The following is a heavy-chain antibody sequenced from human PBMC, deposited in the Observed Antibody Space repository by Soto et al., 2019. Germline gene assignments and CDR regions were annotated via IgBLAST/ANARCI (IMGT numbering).Heavy chain of an antibody. CDR2: IIPIFGTA. J-gene: IGHJ1*01. D-gene: IGHD3-22*01. Sequence: SVKVSCKASGYTFTSYSMHWVRQAPGQGLEWMGGIIPIFGTANYAQKFQGRVTITADESTSTAYMELSSLRSEDTAVYYCARDRVVVKGAPSAEYFQHWGQGTLVTVS. V-gene: IGHV1-69*13. CDR1: GYTFTSYS. CDR3: ARDRVVVKGAPSAEYFQH.